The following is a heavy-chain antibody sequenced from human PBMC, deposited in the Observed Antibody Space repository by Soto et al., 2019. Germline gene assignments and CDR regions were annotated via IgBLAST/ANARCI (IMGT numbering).Heavy chain of an antibody. V-gene: IGHV4-39*01. D-gene: IGHD5-18*01. J-gene: IGHJ4*02. CDR2: IYYSGST. Sequence: SETLSLTCTVSGGSISSSSYYWGWIRQPPGKGLEWIGSIYYSGSTYYNPSLKSRVTISVDTSKNQFSLKLSSVTAADTAVYYCARRDMGRRGYSYGTLDYWGQGTLVTVSS. CDR1: GGSISSSSYY. CDR3: ARRDMGRRGYSYGTLDY.